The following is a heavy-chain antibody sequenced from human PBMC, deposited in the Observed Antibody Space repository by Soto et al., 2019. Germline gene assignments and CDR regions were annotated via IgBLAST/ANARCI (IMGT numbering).Heavy chain of an antibody. V-gene: IGHV3-30*03. Sequence: GGSLRLSCAASGFTFSSYGMNWVRQAPGKGLEWVAVISYDGSNKYYADSVKGRFTISRDNSKNTLYLQMNSLRAEDTAVYYCATSRYYGSGRPSLMDVWGKGTTVTVSS. CDR2: ISYDGSNK. J-gene: IGHJ6*03. D-gene: IGHD3-10*01. CDR1: GFTFSSYG. CDR3: ATSRYYGSGRPSLMDV.